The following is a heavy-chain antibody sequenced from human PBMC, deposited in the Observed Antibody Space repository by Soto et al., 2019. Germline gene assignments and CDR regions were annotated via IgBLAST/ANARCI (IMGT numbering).Heavy chain of an antibody. D-gene: IGHD3-9*01. CDR1: GYTFTSYD. V-gene: IGHV1-8*01. CDR2: MNPNSGNT. J-gene: IGHJ3*02. Sequence: QVQLVQSGAEVKKPGASVKVSCKASGYTFTSYDINWARQRTGQGHEWKGWMNPNSGNTGCAQKFQGRITMSRNTSISTPYMELSSLRCEDPAVYYCARYYDILTGNDAFDIWGQGTMVTVSS. CDR3: ARYYDILTGNDAFDI.